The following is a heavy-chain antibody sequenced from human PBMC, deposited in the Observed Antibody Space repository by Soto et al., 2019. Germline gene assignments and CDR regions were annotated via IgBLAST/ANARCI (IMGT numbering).Heavy chain of an antibody. CDR2: NNPSGGST. J-gene: IGHJ4*02. V-gene: IGHV1-46*01. Sequence: ASVKVSCKASGYTFTSYYMHWVRQAPGQGLEWMGINNPSGGSTSYAQKFQGRVTMTRDTSTSTVYMELSSLRSEDTAVYYCARGALQRLTAASPMLLSYFDYWGQGTLVTVSS. CDR3: ARGALQRLTAASPMLLSYFDY. D-gene: IGHD6-6*01. CDR1: GYTFTSYY.